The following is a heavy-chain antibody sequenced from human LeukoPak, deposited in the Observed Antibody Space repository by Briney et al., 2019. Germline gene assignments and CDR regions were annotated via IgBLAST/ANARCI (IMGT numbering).Heavy chain of an antibody. CDR2: ISSSSSYI. V-gene: IGHV3-21*01. J-gene: IGHJ4*02. CDR3: ARSTIVVVPAPDY. CDR1: GFTFSSYS. Sequence: GGSLRLSCAASGFTFSSYSMNWVRQAPGKGLEWVSSISSSSSYIYYADSVKGRFTISRDNAKNSLYPQMNSLRAEDTAVYYCARSTIVVVPAPDYWGQGTLVTVSS. D-gene: IGHD2-2*01.